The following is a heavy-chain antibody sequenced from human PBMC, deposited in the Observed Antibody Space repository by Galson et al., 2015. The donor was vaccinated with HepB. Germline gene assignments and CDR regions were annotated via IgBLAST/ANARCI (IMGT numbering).Heavy chain of an antibody. Sequence: SLRLSCAASAFTFSNYAMSWVRQAPGKGLEWVSAISGSGGSTYYADSVKGRFTTSRDNSKNTLYLQMNSLSAEDTAVYYCAKGSAAARPYYFDSWGQGTLVTVSS. CDR1: AFTFSNYA. J-gene: IGHJ4*02. V-gene: IGHV3-23*01. D-gene: IGHD6-25*01. CDR3: AKGSAAARPYYFDS. CDR2: ISGSGGST.